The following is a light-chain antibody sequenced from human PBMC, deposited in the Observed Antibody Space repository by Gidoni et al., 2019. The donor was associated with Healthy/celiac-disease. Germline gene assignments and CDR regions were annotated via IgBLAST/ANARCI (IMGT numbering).Light chain of an antibody. V-gene: IGKV3-15*01. CDR3: QQYNNLPST. CDR2: GAS. CDR1: QSVSSK. J-gene: IGKJ5*01. Sequence: EIVRTQSPATLSVSQGERATLSCRASQSVSSKLALYHQKPGQDPRRLIYGASTRAPGSPARFSGIVSGPEFTLTISSLQSEDFAVYYCQQYNNLPSTFGQGTRLEIK.